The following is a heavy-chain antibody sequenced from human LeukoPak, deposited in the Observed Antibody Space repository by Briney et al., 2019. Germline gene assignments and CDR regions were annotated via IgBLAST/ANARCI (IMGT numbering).Heavy chain of an antibody. D-gene: IGHD6-25*01. CDR1: GGSISSYY. V-gene: IGHV4-59*08. J-gene: IGHJ5*02. Sequence: SETLSLTCTVSGGSISSYYWSWIRQPPGKGLEWIGYIYYSGSTNYNPSLKSRVTISVDTSKNQFSLKLSSVTAADTAVYYCARRGRQAGWFDPWGQGTLVTVSS. CDR2: IYYSGST. CDR3: ARRGRQAGWFDP.